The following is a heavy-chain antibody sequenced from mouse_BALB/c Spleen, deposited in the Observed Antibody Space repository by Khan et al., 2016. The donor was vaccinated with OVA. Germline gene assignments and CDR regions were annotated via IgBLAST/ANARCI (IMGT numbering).Heavy chain of an antibody. J-gene: IGHJ4*01. CDR3: ASELGRYYAMDY. V-gene: IGHV3-2*02. CDR1: GYSITSDYA. CDR2: ISNSGST. Sequence: EVQLQESGPGLVKPSQSLSLTCTVTGYSITSDYAWNWIRQFPGNKLEWMGYISNSGSTSYNPSLKSRISITRDTSKNKFFLQLNSVTTEDTGTYYCASELGRYYAMDYWGQGTSGTVSS. D-gene: IGHD4-1*01.